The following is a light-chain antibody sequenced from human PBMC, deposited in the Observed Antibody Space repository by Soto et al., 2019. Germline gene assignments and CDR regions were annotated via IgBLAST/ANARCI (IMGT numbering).Light chain of an antibody. CDR1: QSVSSY. Sequence: EIVLTQSPATLSLSPGERATLSCRASQSVSSYLAWYQQKPGQAPRLLIYDASNRATGIPARFSGSGSGTDFTLTISSLEPEDFAVYYCQQRSNWPRLSITFGQGTRLEIK. CDR3: QQRSNWPRLSIT. V-gene: IGKV3-11*01. CDR2: DAS. J-gene: IGKJ5*01.